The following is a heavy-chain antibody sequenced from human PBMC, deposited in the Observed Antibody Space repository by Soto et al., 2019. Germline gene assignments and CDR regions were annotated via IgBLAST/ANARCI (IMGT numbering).Heavy chain of an antibody. Sequence: SETLSLTCAVSGGSFSGFYGTWIRQPPGEGLEWIGEINHSGTTNFNPSLRSRLTISLDSSKKHFSLKLTSMTAADAAVYYCARADRTLVTSYGLDVWGQGTTVTVSS. D-gene: IGHD2-21*02. CDR1: GGSFSGFY. V-gene: IGHV4-34*01. J-gene: IGHJ6*02. CDR3: ARADRTLVTSYGLDV. CDR2: INHSGTT.